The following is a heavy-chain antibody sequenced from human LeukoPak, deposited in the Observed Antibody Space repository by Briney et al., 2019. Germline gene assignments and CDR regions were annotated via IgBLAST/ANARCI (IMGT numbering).Heavy chain of an antibody. J-gene: IGHJ4*02. V-gene: IGHV3-33*01. CDR3: ARDGGTVYYDSSGYYAPLTYYFDY. D-gene: IGHD3-22*01. CDR2: IWYDGSNK. Sequence: GGSLRLSYAASGFTFSSYGMHWVRQAPGKGLEWVAVIWYDGSNKYYADSVKGRFTISRDNSKNTLYLQMNSLRAEDTAVYYCARDGGTVYYDSSGYYAPLTYYFDYWGQGTLVTVSS. CDR1: GFTFSSYG.